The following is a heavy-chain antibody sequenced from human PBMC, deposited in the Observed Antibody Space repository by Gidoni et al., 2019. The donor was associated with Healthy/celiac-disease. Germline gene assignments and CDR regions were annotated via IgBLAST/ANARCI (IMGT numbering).Heavy chain of an antibody. CDR1: GFTVRSNY. D-gene: IGHD3-16*01. CDR3: AREIWGEGYFDY. CDR2: IYSGGST. V-gene: IGHV3-53*01. J-gene: IGHJ4*02. Sequence: EVQLVESGGGLIQPGGSLRLSWSASGFTVRSNYMSWVRQAPGKGLEWVSVIYSGGSTYYADSGKGRFTISRDNSKNTRYLQMNSLRAEDTAVYYCAREIWGEGYFDYWGQGTLVTVSS.